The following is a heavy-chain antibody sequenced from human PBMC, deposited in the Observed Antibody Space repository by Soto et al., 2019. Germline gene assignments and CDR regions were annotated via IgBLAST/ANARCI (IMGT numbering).Heavy chain of an antibody. Sequence: QVQLQQWGAGLLKPSETLSLTCAVYGGSFSGYYWSWIRQPPGKGLEWFGEINHSGSTNYNPSLKSRVTISVDTSKNQFSLKLSSVTAADTAVYYCAGGTLYCTNGVCSTYYFDYWGQGTLVTVSS. CDR3: AGGTLYCTNGVCSTYYFDY. CDR2: INHSGST. D-gene: IGHD2-8*01. V-gene: IGHV4-34*01. J-gene: IGHJ4*02. CDR1: GGSFSGYY.